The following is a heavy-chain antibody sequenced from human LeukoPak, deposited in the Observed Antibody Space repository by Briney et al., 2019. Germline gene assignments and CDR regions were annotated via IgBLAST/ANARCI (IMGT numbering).Heavy chain of an antibody. D-gene: IGHD1-26*01. CDR3: ARDESVGLYFDY. V-gene: IGHV4-39*07. Sequence: ETLSLTCTVSGGSISSSSYYWGWIGQPPGKGLEWIGSIYHSGSTYYNPSLKSRVTISVDTSKNQFSLKLSSVTAADTAVYYCARDESVGLYFDYWGQGTLVTVSS. J-gene: IGHJ4*02. CDR1: GGSISSSSYY. CDR2: IYHSGST.